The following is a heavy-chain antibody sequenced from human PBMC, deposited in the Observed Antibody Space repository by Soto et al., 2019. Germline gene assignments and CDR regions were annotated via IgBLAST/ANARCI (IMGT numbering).Heavy chain of an antibody. J-gene: IGHJ4*02. V-gene: IGHV3-30*18. D-gene: IGHD3-22*01. Sequence: GGSLRLSCAASGFTFSSYGMHWVRQAPGKGLEWVAVISYDGSNKYYADSVKGRFTISRDNSKNTLYLQMNSLRAEDTAVYYCAKLSSSQNYYDSSGYYYNLFDYWGQGTLVTVSS. CDR2: ISYDGSNK. CDR3: AKLSSSQNYYDSSGYYYNLFDY. CDR1: GFTFSSYG.